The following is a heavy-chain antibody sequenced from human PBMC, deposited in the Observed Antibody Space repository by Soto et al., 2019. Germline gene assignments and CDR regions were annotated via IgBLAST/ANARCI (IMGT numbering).Heavy chain of an antibody. D-gene: IGHD2-2*01. CDR1: GGSISSYY. J-gene: IGHJ5*02. Sequence: KPSETLSLTCTVSGGSISSYYWSWIRQPPGKGLEWIGYIYYSGSTNYNPSLKSRVTISVDTSKNQFSLKLSSVTAADTAVYYCAREIVVVPAATGARWFDPWGQGTLVTVSS. CDR3: AREIVVVPAATGARWFDP. V-gene: IGHV4-59*01. CDR2: IYYSGST.